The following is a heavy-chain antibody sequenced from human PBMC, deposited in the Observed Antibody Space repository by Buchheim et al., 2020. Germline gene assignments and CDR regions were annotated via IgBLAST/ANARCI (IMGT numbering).Heavy chain of an antibody. CDR1: GFTLSSYS. CDR3: ARDYDFWSGYDYYYYGMDV. D-gene: IGHD3-3*01. Sequence: EVQLVESGGGLVKPGGSLRLSCAASGFTLSSYSVNWVRQAPGKGLEWVSSISRSSNYIYYSDSVKGRFTISRDDAKNSMYLQMTSLRAEDTAVYYCARDYDFWSGYDYYYYGMDVWGQGTT. CDR2: ISRSSNYI. J-gene: IGHJ6*02. V-gene: IGHV3-21*01.